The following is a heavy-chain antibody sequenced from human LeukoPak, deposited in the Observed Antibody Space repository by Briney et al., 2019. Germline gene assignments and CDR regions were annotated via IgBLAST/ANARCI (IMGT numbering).Heavy chain of an antibody. Sequence: AASVKVSCKASGGTFSSYTISWVRRAPGQGLEWMGRIIPILGIANYAQKFQGRVTITADKSTSTAYMELSSLRSEDTAVYYCARDSIVVVVAATGSYYGMDVWGQGTTVTVSS. D-gene: IGHD2-15*01. CDR3: ARDSIVVVVAATGSYYGMDV. V-gene: IGHV1-69*04. CDR2: IIPILGIA. J-gene: IGHJ6*02. CDR1: GGTFSSYT.